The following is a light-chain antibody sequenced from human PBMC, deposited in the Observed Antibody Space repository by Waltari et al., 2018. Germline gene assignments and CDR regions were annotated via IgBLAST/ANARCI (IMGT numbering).Light chain of an antibody. Sequence: DIVMTQSPDSLAVSLGERATINCKSSQSVLYSSTNKNYLAWYQQKPGRPPKLLIFWASTREPGVPDRFGGSGSGTDFTLTVSSLQAEDVAVYYCQQYYTTPYTFGRATELA. V-gene: IGKV4-1*01. CDR3: QQYYTTPYT. CDR1: QSVLYSSTNKNY. J-gene: IGKJ2*01. CDR2: WAS.